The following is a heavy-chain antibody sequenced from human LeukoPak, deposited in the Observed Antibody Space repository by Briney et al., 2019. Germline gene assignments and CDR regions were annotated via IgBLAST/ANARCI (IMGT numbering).Heavy chain of an antibody. CDR3: AKSYCSSTSCYWADY. J-gene: IGHJ4*02. D-gene: IGHD2-2*01. Sequence: HAGGSLRLSCAASGFTFSSYGMHWVRQAPGKGLEWVAFIRYDGSNKYYADSVKGRFTISRDNSKNTLYLQMNSLRAEDTAVYYCAKSYCSSTSCYWADYWGQGTLVTVSS. V-gene: IGHV3-30*02. CDR1: GFTFSSYG. CDR2: IRYDGSNK.